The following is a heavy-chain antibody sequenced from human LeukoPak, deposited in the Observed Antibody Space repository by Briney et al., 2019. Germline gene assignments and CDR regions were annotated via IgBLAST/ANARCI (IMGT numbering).Heavy chain of an antibody. CDR3: AKVKGAIVALDY. CDR1: GFTLSSYW. V-gene: IGHV3-74*01. Sequence: PGGSLRLSCAASGFTLSSYWMHWVRQAPGKGLVWVSRINSDGSTTNYADSVKGRFTISRDNSKNTLYLQMNSLRAEDTAVYYCAKVKGAIVALDYWGQGTLVTVSS. D-gene: IGHD3-22*01. CDR2: INSDGSTT. J-gene: IGHJ4*02.